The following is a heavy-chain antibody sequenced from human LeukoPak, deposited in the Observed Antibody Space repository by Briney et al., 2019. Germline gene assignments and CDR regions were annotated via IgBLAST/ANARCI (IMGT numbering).Heavy chain of an antibody. Sequence: GGSLRLSCAASGFIFSDYHMNWLRQAPGKGLEWISYISPGGQTTYFADSVKGWVTLSRDNAKKSLSLQMNSLTADDTAVYFCAVGRDIRVAGPGGYFDYWGQGTLVAVSS. CDR1: GFIFSDYH. J-gene: IGHJ4*02. V-gene: IGHV3-11*01. D-gene: IGHD6-19*01. CDR2: ISPGGQTT. CDR3: AVGRDIRVAGPGGYFDY.